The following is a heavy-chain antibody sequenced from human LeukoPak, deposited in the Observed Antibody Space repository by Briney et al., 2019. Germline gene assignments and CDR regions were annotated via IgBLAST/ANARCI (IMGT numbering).Heavy chain of an antibody. D-gene: IGHD6-6*01. CDR3: ARDPAIAARPVGHFDY. V-gene: IGHV1-18*01. CDR2: ISAYNGNT. CDR1: GYTFTSYG. J-gene: IGHJ4*02. Sequence: ASVKVSCKASGYTFTSYGISWVRQAPGQGLEWMGWISAYNGNTNYAQKLQGRVTMTTDTSTSTAYMELRSLRSDDTAVYYCARDPAIAARPVGHFDYWGQGTLVTVSS.